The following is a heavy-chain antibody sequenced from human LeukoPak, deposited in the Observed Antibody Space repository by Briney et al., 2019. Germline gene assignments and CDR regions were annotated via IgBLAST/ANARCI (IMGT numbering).Heavy chain of an antibody. CDR2: IYPGDSDT. J-gene: IGHJ3*02. V-gene: IGHV5-51*01. D-gene: IGHD5-18*01. CDR1: GYSFTNYW. CDR3: ARQELGGTAMVYGAFDI. Sequence: GESLKISCKGSGYSFTNYWIGWVRQMPGKGLEWMGIIYPGDSDTRYSPSFQGQVTISADKSISTAYLQWSSLKASDTAMYYCARQELGGTAMVYGAFDIWGQGTMVTVSS.